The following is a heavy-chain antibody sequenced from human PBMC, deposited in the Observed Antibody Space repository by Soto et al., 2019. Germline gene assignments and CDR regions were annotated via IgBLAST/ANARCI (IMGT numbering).Heavy chain of an antibody. D-gene: IGHD5-18*01. CDR3: ATPSNRDGYSINAFDI. CDR2: IIPIFGTA. J-gene: IGHJ3*02. V-gene: IGHV1-69*06. CDR1: GGTFSSYA. Sequence: GASVKVSCKASGGTFSSYAISWVRQAPGQGLEWMGGIIPIFGTANYAQKFQGRVTITADKSTSTAYMELSSLRSEDTAVYYCATPSNRDGYSINAFDIWGQGTMVTVSS.